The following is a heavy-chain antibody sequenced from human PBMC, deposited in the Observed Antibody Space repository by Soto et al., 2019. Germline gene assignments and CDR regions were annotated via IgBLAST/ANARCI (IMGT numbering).Heavy chain of an antibody. CDR1: GFTLGNYW. CDR2: INDYGTTI. D-gene: IGHD1-1*01. V-gene: IGHV3-74*01. J-gene: IGHJ4*02. CDR3: ARGGLEPFDY. Sequence: GSPRLSCAASGFTLGNYWMHWVRQAPGKGLVWVSRINDYGTTINYAESVEGRFIISTNDAKSEVYLQMNNLRAEDSAVYYCARGGLEPFDYWGQGALVTAPQ.